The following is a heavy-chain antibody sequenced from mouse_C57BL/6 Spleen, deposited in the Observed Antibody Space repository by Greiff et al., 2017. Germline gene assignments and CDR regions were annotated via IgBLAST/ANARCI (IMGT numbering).Heavy chain of an antibody. V-gene: IGHV5-6*01. CDR1: GFTFSSYG. J-gene: IGHJ3*01. Sequence: EVKLMESGGDLVKPGGSLKLSCAASGFTFSSYGMSWVRQTPDKRLEWVATISSGGSYTYYPDSVKGRFTISRDNAKNTLYLQMSSLKSEDTAMYYCARHGWDSNSAWFAYWGQGTLVTVSA. CDR3: ARHGWDSNSAWFAY. D-gene: IGHD2-5*01. CDR2: ISSGGSYT.